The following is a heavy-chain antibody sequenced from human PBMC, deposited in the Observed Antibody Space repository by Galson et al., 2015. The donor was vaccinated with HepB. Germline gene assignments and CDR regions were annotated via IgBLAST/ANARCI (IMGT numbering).Heavy chain of an antibody. V-gene: IGHV3-20*04. CDR3: ARDLSITFGVVIVIHYYGMDV. CDR1: GFTFDDYG. CDR2: INWNGCST. D-gene: IGHD3-16*02. Sequence: SLRLSCAASGFTFDDYGMSWVRQAPGKGLEWVSGINWNGCSTGYADSVKGRFTISRDNAKNSLYLQMNSLRAEDTALYYCARDLSITFGVVIVIHYYGMDVWGQGTTVTVSS. J-gene: IGHJ6*02.